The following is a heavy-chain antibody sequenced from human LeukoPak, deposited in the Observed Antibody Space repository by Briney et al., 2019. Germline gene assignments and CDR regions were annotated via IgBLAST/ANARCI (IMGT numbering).Heavy chain of an antibody. J-gene: IGHJ4*02. CDR2: IKQDGSEK. CDR3: ANLYSSSRYGGYYFDY. D-gene: IGHD6-13*01. V-gene: IGHV3-7*01. CDR1: GFTFSSYW. Sequence: PGGSLRLSCAASGFTFSSYWMSWVRQAPGKGLEWVANIKQDGSEKYYVDSVKGRFTISRDNAKNSLYLQMNSLRAEDTAVYYCANLYSSSRYGGYYFDYWGQGTLVTVSS.